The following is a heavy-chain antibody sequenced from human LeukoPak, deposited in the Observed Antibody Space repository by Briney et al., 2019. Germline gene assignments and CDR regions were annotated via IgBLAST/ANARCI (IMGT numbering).Heavy chain of an antibody. CDR2: IYYSGST. J-gene: IGHJ4*02. CDR1: GGSISSSSYY. D-gene: IGHD2-15*01. CDR3: ARQSVVVVAAAEAWFDY. V-gene: IGHV4-39*01. Sequence: SETLSLTCTVSGGSISSSSYYWGWIRQPPGKGLEWIGSIYYSGSTYYNPSLKSRVTISVDTSKNQFSLKLSSVTAADTAVYYCARQSVVVVAAAEAWFDYWGQGTLVTVSS.